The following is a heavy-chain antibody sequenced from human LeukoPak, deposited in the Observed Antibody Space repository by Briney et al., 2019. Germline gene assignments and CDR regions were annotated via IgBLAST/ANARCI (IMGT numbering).Heavy chain of an antibody. J-gene: IGHJ5*02. Sequence: SETLSLTCTVSGGSISSSSYYWGWIRQPPGKGLEWLGSIYYSGSTYYNPSLKSRVTISVDTSKNQFSLKLSSVTAADTAVYYCAVQTLYQQLPGWFDPWGQGTLVTVSS. V-gene: IGHV4-39*01. CDR1: GGSISSSSYY. CDR2: IYYSGST. D-gene: IGHD6-13*01. CDR3: AVQTLYQQLPGWFDP.